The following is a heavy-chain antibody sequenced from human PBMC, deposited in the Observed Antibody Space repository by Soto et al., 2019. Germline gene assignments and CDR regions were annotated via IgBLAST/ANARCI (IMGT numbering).Heavy chain of an antibody. D-gene: IGHD3-10*01. CDR3: VKDMSYYGSGGQAFDY. J-gene: IGHJ4*02. V-gene: IGHV3-30*18. CDR2: ISYDGSNK. CDR1: GFTFSTYG. Sequence: PGGSLRLSWAASGFTFSTYGMHWVRQAPGKGLEWVAVISYDGSNKYYADSVKGRFTISRDNSKNTLFLQMNSLRAEDTAVYYCVKDMSYYGSGGQAFDYWGQGTLVTVSS.